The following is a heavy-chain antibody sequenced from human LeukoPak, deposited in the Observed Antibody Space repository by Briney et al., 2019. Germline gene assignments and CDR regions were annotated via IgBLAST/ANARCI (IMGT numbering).Heavy chain of an antibody. CDR1: GDSITSSNW. J-gene: IGHJ5*02. Sequence: SETLSLTCAVSGDSITSSNWWSWVRQPPEKGLEWIGEIYHSGNTNYNPPLKSRATISLDKSKNQFSLKLSSVTAADTAVYYCARAGYCSGGSCYLRFWFDPWGQGTLVTVSS. CDR2: IYHSGNT. V-gene: IGHV4-4*02. D-gene: IGHD2-15*01. CDR3: ARAGYCSGGSCYLRFWFDP.